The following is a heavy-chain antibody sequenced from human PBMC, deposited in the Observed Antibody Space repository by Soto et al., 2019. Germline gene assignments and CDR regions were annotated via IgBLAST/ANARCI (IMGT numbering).Heavy chain of an antibody. V-gene: IGHV1-18*04. Sequence: QVQLVQSGAEVKKPGASVKVSCSYTFTNYGISWVRQAPGQGLEWMGWISTYNGNTNHAQKFQDRLTITTDTSTSTVYMELGSLRSDATAVYYCARAFHSSSFSRWFDPWGQGTLVTVSS. J-gene: IGHJ5*02. CDR3: ARAFHSSSFSRWFDP. CDR2: ISTYNGNT. CDR1: YTFTNYG. D-gene: IGHD3-22*01.